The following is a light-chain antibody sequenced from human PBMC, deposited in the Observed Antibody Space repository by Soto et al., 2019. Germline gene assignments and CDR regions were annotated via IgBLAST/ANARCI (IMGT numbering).Light chain of an antibody. CDR3: QQYESLPLT. CDR2: DAS. J-gene: IGKJ5*01. Sequence: IHMTQSPSSLSASVATRVTITCQASQDINKNLIWYQQKKGKAPKLLIYDASDLEIGVPSRFSGSGSGTGFNFTISSLQPEDFATYYCQQYESLPLTFGQGTRLEIK. CDR1: QDINKN. V-gene: IGKV1-33*01.